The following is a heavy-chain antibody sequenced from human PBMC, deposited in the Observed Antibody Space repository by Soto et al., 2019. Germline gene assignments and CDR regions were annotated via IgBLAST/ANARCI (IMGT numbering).Heavy chain of an antibody. D-gene: IGHD6-25*01. Sequence: GGSLRLSCAASGFTFSSYAMSWVRQAPGKGLEWVSAISGSGGSTYYADSVKGRFTISRDNSKNTLYLQMNSLRAEDTAVYYCAKSPSGSDHYYYYYIDVRGKGTTVTVSS. CDR1: GFTFSSYA. V-gene: IGHV3-23*01. J-gene: IGHJ6*03. CDR2: ISGSGGST. CDR3: AKSPSGSDHYYYYYIDV.